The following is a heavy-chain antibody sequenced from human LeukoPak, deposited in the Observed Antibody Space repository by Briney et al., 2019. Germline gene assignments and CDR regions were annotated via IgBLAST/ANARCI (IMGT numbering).Heavy chain of an antibody. Sequence: PSETLSLTCTVSGHSISSSRNYWCRIWQPAGKALAWIGRIYPSGNTNYNPSLKSRVTISLDTSKHQFSLNLRSVTAADTAVYYCARDGVVTMELDLWGQGALGTVST. J-gene: IGHJ5*02. CDR1: GHSISSSRNY. V-gene: IGHV4-61*02. CDR2: IYPSGNT. CDR3: ARDGVVTMELDL. D-gene: IGHD3-3*01.